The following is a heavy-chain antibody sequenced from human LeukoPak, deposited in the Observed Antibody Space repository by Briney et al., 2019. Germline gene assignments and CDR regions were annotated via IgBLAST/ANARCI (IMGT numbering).Heavy chain of an antibody. Sequence: GGSLRLSCAASGFTFSTYSMNWVRQAPGKGLEWVSSISISSSFIYSANPIKDRSTRPRDNAKTSLYLQMNSLRAEDTAVYYCARDTSYYYYYGMDVWGQGTTVTVSS. CDR1: GFTFSTYS. J-gene: IGHJ6*02. CDR3: ARDTSYYYYYGMDV. CDR2: ISISSSFI. V-gene: IGHV3-21*01.